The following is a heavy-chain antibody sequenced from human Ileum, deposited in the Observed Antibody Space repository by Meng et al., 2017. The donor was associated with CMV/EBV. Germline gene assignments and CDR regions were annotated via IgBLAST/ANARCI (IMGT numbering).Heavy chain of an antibody. CDR2: IYYSGSP. V-gene: IGHV4-30-4*08. CDR1: GGSITSGNYY. J-gene: IGHJ4*02. D-gene: IGHD2-15*01. Sequence: QVQLAGSGPGLVNTSQTLALTCTVSGGSITSGNYYGSWIRQPPGRGLEWIGYIYYSGSPYYKPPLKSRVTISLDTSKNQFSLNLRSVTATDSAVYYCVRQVVAASFDYWGQGALVTVSS. CDR3: VRQVVAASFDY.